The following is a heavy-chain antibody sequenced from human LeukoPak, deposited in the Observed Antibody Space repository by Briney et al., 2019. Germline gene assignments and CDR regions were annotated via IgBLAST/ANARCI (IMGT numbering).Heavy chain of an antibody. Sequence: SVKVSCKASGGTFSSYAISWVRQAPGQGLEWMGGIIPIFGTANYAQKFQGRVTITADKSTSTAYMELSSLRSEDTAVYYCAKTYSGYDGVDYWGQGTLVTVSS. J-gene: IGHJ4*02. CDR1: GGTFSSYA. D-gene: IGHD5-12*01. CDR2: IIPIFGTA. CDR3: AKTYSGYDGVDY. V-gene: IGHV1-69*06.